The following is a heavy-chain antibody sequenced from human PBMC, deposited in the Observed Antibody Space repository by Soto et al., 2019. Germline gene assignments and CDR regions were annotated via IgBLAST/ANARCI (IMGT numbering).Heavy chain of an antibody. CDR1: GGSISSGDYY. Sequence: SETLSLTCTVSGGSISSGDYYWSWIRQPPGKGLEWIGYIYYSGSTYYNPSLKSRVTISVDTSKNQFSLKLSSVTAADTAVYYCAGVVSGYDFWSGLDYWGQGTLVTVSS. V-gene: IGHV4-30-4*01. D-gene: IGHD3-3*01. CDR3: AGVVSGYDFWSGLDY. CDR2: IYYSGST. J-gene: IGHJ4*02.